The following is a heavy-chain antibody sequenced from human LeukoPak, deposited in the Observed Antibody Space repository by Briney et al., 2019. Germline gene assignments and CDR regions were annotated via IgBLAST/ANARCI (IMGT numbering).Heavy chain of an antibody. V-gene: IGHV4-39*01. Sequence: SETLSLTCTVSGGSINSISYYWGWIRQPPGKGLEWNGNIYYSGSTYYNPSLKSRVTISVDTSKNQFSLKLSSVTAADTAVYYCARGRETSPDYWGQGTLVTVSS. CDR2: IYYSGST. D-gene: IGHD4-11*01. CDR3: ARGRETSPDY. CDR1: GGSINSISYY. J-gene: IGHJ4*02.